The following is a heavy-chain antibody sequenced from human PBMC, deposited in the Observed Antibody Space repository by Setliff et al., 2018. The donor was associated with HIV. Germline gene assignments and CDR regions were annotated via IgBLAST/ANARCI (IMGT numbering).Heavy chain of an antibody. D-gene: IGHD6-13*01. Sequence: SETLSLTCSVSGGSISGYYWTWIRQPPGKGLEWIGYIYSSGSTNYNPSLKSRVTISVDTSKNQFSLKVNSVTAADTAVYYCARGARLLAGYSDRWDYYYMGVWGKGTTVTVSS. CDR3: ARGARLLAGYSDRWDYYYMGV. J-gene: IGHJ6*03. CDR2: IYSSGST. CDR1: GGSISGYY. V-gene: IGHV4-4*09.